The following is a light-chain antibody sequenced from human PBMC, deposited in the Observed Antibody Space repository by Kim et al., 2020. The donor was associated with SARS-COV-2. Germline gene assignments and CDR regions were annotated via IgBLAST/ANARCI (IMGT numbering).Light chain of an antibody. V-gene: IGLV3-19*01. CDR2: GKN. CDR1: RLRSYY. Sequence: VALGQTVRITCQGDRLRSYYTTWYQQKPGQAPIVVVYGKNNRPSGIPDRFSGSSSGNTASLTITGTQAGDEADYYCNSRDNNDYVLFGGGTRLTV. CDR3: NSRDNNDYVL. J-gene: IGLJ2*01.